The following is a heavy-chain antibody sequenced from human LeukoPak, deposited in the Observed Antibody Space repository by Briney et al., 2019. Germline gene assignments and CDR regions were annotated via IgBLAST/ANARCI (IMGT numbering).Heavy chain of an antibody. CDR3: ATDQAAAADDAFGI. J-gene: IGHJ3*02. CDR1: GYTLTELS. V-gene: IGHV1-24*01. Sequence: ASVKVSCKVSGYTLTELSMHWVRQAPGKGLEWMGGFDPEDGETIYAQKFQGRVTMTEDTSTDTAYMELSSLRSEDTAVYYCATDQAAAADDAFGIWGQGAMVTVSS. D-gene: IGHD6-13*01. CDR2: FDPEDGET.